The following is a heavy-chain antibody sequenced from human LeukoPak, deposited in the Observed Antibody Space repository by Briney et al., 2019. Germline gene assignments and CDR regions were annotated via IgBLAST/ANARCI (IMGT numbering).Heavy chain of an antibody. D-gene: IGHD3-10*01. CDR3: ARGLPPPTELLWFGELAYYFDY. CDR2: INHSGST. J-gene: IGHJ4*02. V-gene: IGHV4-34*01. CDR1: GGAFSGYY. Sequence: PSETLSLTCAVFGGAFSGYYWSWVRQPPGKGLEGIGEINHSGSTNYNPSLKSRVTISVDTSKNQFSLKLSSVTAADTAVYYCARGLPPPTELLWFGELAYYFDYWGQGTLVTVSS.